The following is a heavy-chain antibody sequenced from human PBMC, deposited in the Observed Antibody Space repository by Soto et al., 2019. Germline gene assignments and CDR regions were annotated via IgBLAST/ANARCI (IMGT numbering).Heavy chain of an antibody. V-gene: IGHV4-59*01. CDR2: IYYSGST. J-gene: IGHJ6*02. CDR3: ARDTLVVPAAISWFYYYYGMDV. CDR1: GGSISSYY. Sequence: TSATLSLTCTVSGGSISSYYWSWIRQPPGKGLEWIGYIYYSGSTNYNPSLKSRVTISVDTSKNQFSLKLSSVTAADTAVYYCARDTLVVPAAISWFYYYYGMDVWGQGTTVTVSS. D-gene: IGHD2-2*02.